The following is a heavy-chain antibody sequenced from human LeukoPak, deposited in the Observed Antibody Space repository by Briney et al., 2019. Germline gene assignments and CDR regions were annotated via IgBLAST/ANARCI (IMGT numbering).Heavy chain of an antibody. CDR1: GFTFSNSA. Sequence: SVKVSCKASGFTFSNSAVQWVRQARGQRLEWIGWIVVGSGNTNYAQKFQERVTITRDMSTSTAYMELISLRSEDTAVYYCAVDVIYESDWGQGTLVTVSS. J-gene: IGHJ4*02. D-gene: IGHD2/OR15-2a*01. CDR2: IVVGSGNT. V-gene: IGHV1-58*01. CDR3: AVDVIYESD.